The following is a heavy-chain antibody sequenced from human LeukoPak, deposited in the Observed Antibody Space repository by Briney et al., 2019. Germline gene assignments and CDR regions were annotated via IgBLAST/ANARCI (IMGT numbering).Heavy chain of an antibody. Sequence: GASVKVSCKASGYTFTGYYMHWVPQAPGQGLEWMGWINPNSGGTNYAQKFQGRVTMTRDTSISTAYMELSRLRSDDTAVYYCARVLKGFGELFRTFGYWGQGTLVTVSS. D-gene: IGHD3-10*01. CDR1: GYTFTGYY. V-gene: IGHV1-2*02. J-gene: IGHJ4*02. CDR2: INPNSGGT. CDR3: ARVLKGFGELFRTFGY.